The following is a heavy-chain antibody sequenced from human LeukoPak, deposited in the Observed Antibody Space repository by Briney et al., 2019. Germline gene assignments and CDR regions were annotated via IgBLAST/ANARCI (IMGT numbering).Heavy chain of an antibody. D-gene: IGHD2-15*01. J-gene: IGHJ4*02. CDR3: ARGSGGRRIVVVVAARGSFDY. CDR2: FYYTGST. V-gene: IGHV4-59*12. CDR1: GGSITSYY. Sequence: PSETLSLTCTVSGGSITSYYWSWIRQPPGKGLEWIGYFYYTGSTKYNPSLRSPVTISVDTSKNQFSLKLSSVTAADTAVYYCARGSGGRRIVVVVAARGSFDYWGQGTLVTVSS.